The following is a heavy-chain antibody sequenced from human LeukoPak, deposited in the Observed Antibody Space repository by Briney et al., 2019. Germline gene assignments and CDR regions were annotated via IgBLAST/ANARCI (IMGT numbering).Heavy chain of an antibody. J-gene: IGHJ6*02. V-gene: IGHV3-72*01. D-gene: IGHD2-15*01. CDR1: GFTFSAHF. CDR2: TRNEANDYTI. Sequence: GGSLRLSCAASGFTFSAHFMDWVRQAPGKGLEWVGRTRNEANDYTIEYAASVKGRFTISRDDSRNSLYLQMNSLRAEDTALYNCTKDVTPGGADVWGRGTTVTVSS. CDR3: TKDVTPGGADV.